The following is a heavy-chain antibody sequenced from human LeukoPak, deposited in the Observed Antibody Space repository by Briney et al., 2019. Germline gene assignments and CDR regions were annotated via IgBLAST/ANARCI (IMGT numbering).Heavy chain of an antibody. CDR1: GFTFSSYE. J-gene: IGHJ6*03. CDR2: ISSSGTTI. V-gene: IGHV3-48*03. D-gene: IGHD3-10*01. Sequence: GGSLRLSCAASGFTFSSYEMNWVRQAPGKGLEWVSYISSSGTTIYYADSVKGRFTISRDNSKNTLYLQMNSLRAEDTAVYYCASGSGSYRTPYYYMDVWGTETTVTVSS. CDR3: ASGSGSYRTPYYYMDV.